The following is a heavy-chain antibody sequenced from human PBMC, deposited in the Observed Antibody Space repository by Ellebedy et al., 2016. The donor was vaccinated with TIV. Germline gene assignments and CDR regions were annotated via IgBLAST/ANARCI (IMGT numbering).Heavy chain of an antibody. V-gene: IGHV3-23*01. D-gene: IGHD6-19*01. J-gene: IGHJ4*02. CDR2: ISGSGDSP. CDR1: GFTFSSYA. CDR3: SKDRFSSAWYGGYFDY. Sequence: PGGSLRLSCAASGFTFSSYAMSWVRQAPGKGLEWVSAISGSGDSPHYADSVKGRFTISRDTSKNTLYLKMNSRRAEDTAVYYCSKDRFSSAWYGGYFDYWGQGTLVTVSS.